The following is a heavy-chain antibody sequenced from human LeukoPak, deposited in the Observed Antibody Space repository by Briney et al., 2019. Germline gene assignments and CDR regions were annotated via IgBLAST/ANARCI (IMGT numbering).Heavy chain of an antibody. CDR3: TRHESADRGMDV. J-gene: IGHJ6*02. V-gene: IGHV3-73*01. Sequence: GGSLTLSCVASGFTFSGSAMRWVRQASGKGLEWVGRIRSKANSYATAYAASVKGRFTISRDDSKNTAYLQMNSLTTDDAAVYYCTRHESADRGMDVWGQGTTVTVSS. CDR1: GFTFSGSA. CDR2: IRSKANSYAT.